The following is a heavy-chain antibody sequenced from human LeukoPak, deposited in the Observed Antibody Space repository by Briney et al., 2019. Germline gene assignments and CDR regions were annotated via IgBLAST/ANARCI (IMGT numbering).Heavy chain of an antibody. V-gene: IGHV3-30-3*01. J-gene: IGHJ4*02. Sequence: GRSLRLSCAASGFTFSSCAMHWVRQAPGKGLEWVAVISYDGSNKCYADSVKGRFTISRDNSKNTLYLQMNSLRAEDTAVYYCARGALLERFFDYWGQGTLVTVSS. CDR3: ARGALLERFFDY. D-gene: IGHD1-1*01. CDR1: GFTFSSCA. CDR2: ISYDGSNK.